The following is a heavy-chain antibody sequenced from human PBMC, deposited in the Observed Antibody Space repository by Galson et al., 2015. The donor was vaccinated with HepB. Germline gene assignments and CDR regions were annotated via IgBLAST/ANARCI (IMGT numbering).Heavy chain of an antibody. CDR1: GDSVSSNSAA. J-gene: IGHJ4*02. Sequence: CAISGDSVSSNSAAWNWIRQSPSRGLEWLGRTYYRSKWYNGYAVSMKSRITINPDTSKNQFSLQLNSVTPEDTGMYYCARGGGGQYTSSWYLGYWGQGTLVTVSS. CDR3: ARGGGGQYTSSWYLGY. V-gene: IGHV6-1*01. CDR2: TYYRSKWYN. D-gene: IGHD6-13*01.